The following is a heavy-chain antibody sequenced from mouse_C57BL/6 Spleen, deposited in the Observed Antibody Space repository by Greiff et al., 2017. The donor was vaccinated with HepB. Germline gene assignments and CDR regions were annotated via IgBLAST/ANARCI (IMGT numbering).Heavy chain of an antibody. CDR1: GFTFSDYY. Sequence: DVMLVESGGGLVQPGGSLKLSCAASGFTFSDYYMYWVRQTPEKRLEWVAYISNGGGSTYYPDTVKGRFTISRDNAKNTLYLQMSRLKSEDTAMYYCARSPDGYFFDYWGQGTTLTVSS. CDR2: ISNGGGST. CDR3: ARSPDGYFFDY. V-gene: IGHV5-12*01. J-gene: IGHJ2*01. D-gene: IGHD2-3*01.